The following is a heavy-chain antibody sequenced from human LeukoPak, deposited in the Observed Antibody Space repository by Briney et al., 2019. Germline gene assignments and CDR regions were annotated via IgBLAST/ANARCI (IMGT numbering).Heavy chain of an antibody. Sequence: SQTLSLTCTVSGGSISSGSYYWSWIRQPAGKGLEWIGRIYTSGSTNYNPSLKSRVTISVDTSKNQFSLKLSSVTAADTAVYYRARSADCGGVSSACFYYWGQGTLVTVSS. CDR1: GGSISSGSYY. J-gene: IGHJ4*02. CDR2: IYTSGST. CDR3: ARSADCGGVSSACFYY. V-gene: IGHV4-61*02. D-gene: IGHD2-21*01.